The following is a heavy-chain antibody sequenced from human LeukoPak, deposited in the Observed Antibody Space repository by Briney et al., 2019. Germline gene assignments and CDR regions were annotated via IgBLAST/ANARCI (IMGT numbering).Heavy chain of an antibody. Sequence: GGSLRLSCAASGFTFSSYAMSWVRQAPGKGLEWVSSISSSSSYIYYADSVKGRFTISRDNAKNSLYLQMNSLRAEDTAVYYCARAFYDSSGPHHDYWGQGTLVTVSS. CDR1: GFTFSSYA. CDR2: ISSSSSYI. V-gene: IGHV3-21*01. CDR3: ARAFYDSSGPHHDY. D-gene: IGHD3-22*01. J-gene: IGHJ4*02.